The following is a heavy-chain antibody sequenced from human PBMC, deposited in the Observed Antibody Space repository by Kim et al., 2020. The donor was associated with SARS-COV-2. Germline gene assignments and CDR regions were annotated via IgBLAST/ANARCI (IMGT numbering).Heavy chain of an antibody. CDR3: VRARMTYYGYFGMDV. D-gene: IGHD3-22*01. CDR2: LYYPGTT. V-gene: IGHV4-61*01. Sequence: SETLSLTCSVSGVSVRSESYYWNWIRQPPGKELEWIGWLYYPGTTTYNPSLESRVTMSVDTPKNQLSLKMTSVTAADTAVYYCVRARMTYYGYFGMDVWGQGTRVTVSS. J-gene: IGHJ6*02. CDR1: GVSVRSESYY.